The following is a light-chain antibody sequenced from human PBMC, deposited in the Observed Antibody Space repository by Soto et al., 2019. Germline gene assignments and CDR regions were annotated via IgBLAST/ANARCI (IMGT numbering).Light chain of an antibody. CDR2: QVS. J-gene: IGLJ1*01. Sequence: QSVLTQPASVSGSPGQSITISCTGTSSDVGAYNYVSWFQQHPGKAPKLMIYQVSNRPSGVSNRFSGSKSGNTASLTISGLQAEDEADYYCCSYTSSSPYVFGTGTKVTVL. CDR1: SSDVGAYNY. V-gene: IGLV2-14*01. CDR3: CSYTSSSPYV.